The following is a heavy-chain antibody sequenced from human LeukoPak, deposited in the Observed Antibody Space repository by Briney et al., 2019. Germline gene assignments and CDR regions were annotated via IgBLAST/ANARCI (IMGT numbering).Heavy chain of an antibody. Sequence: GASVKVSCKASGYTCSAYYMNWVGQAPGQGLEYMGWINPNSGGTNYAKKFQGRVAMTTDASTSRAYMELSRMISDDRAVPYCAGEVGSPYYFVYWVQATLVT. V-gene: IGHV1-2*02. J-gene: IGHJ4*02. CDR3: AGEVGSPYYFVY. CDR2: INPNSGGT. CDR1: GYTCSAYY. D-gene: IGHD2-15*01.